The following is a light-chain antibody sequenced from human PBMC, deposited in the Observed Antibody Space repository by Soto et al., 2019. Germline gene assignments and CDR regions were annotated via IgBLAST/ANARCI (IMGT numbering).Light chain of an antibody. CDR3: RRYDSSQNT. CDR1: QSVTSTF. V-gene: IGKV3-20*01. Sequence: EVVLTQSPGTLSLSPGERATLSCRASQSVTSTFLAWYQQKPGQAPRLLIYGASSRATRIPDKFSGSGSGADFTSTINRLEPEDVAVYYCRRYDSSQNTFGQRTRLEIK. J-gene: IGKJ5*01. CDR2: GAS.